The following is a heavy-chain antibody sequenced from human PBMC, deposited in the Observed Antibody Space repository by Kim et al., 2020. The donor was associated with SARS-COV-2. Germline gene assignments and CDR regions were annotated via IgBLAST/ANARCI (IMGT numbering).Heavy chain of an antibody. CDR3: ARDSHYDILTGRLGMDV. J-gene: IGHJ6*02. D-gene: IGHD3-9*01. CDR2: IKQDGSEK. Sequence: GGSLRLSCAASGFTFSSYWMSWVRQAPGKGLEWVANIKQDGSEKYYVDSVKGRFTISRDNAKNSLYLQMNSLRAEDTAVYYCARDSHYDILTGRLGMDVWGQGTTVTVSS. V-gene: IGHV3-7*01. CDR1: GFTFSSYW.